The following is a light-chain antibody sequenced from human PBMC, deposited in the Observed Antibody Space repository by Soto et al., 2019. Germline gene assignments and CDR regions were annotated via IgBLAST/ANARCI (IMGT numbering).Light chain of an antibody. Sequence: QSVLTQPPSVSAAPGQKVTISCSGSSSNIGNNYVSWYQQLPGTAPKLLIYDNNKRPSGIPDRFSGSKSGTSATLGITGLQTGDEADYYCGTWDSSLSAGDVFATGTKVTVL. CDR1: SSNIGNNY. CDR3: GTWDSSLSAGDV. CDR2: DNN. V-gene: IGLV1-51*01. J-gene: IGLJ1*01.